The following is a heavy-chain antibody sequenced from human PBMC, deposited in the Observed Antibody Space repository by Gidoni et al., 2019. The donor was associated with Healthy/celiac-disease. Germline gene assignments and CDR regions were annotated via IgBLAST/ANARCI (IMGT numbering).Heavy chain of an antibody. CDR3: ARSVIFGVVIITPQPFDP. V-gene: IGHV3-30-3*01. Sequence: QVQLVESGGGVVQPGRSLRLSCAASGFTFSSYARHWVRQAPGKGLEWVAVISYDGSNKYYADSVKGRFTISRDNSKNTLYLQMNSLRAEDTAVYYCARSVIFGVVIITPQPFDPWGQGTLVTVSS. CDR1: GFTFSSYA. D-gene: IGHD3-3*01. J-gene: IGHJ5*02. CDR2: ISYDGSNK.